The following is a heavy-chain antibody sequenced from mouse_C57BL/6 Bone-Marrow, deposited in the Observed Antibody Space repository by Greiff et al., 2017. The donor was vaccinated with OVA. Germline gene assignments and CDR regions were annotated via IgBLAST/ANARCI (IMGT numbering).Heavy chain of an antibody. CDR2: IYPSDGST. D-gene: IGHD1-1*01. CDR3: ARRGYYYGSSYWYFDV. CDR1: GYTFTDHT. J-gene: IGHJ1*03. V-gene: IGHV1-78*01. Sequence: QVQLKQSDAELVKPGASVKISCKVSGYTFTDHTIHWMKQRPEQGLEWIGYIYPSDGSTKYNEKFKGKATLTADKSSSTAYMQHNSLTSEDSAVYFCARRGYYYGSSYWYFDVWGTGTTVTVSS.